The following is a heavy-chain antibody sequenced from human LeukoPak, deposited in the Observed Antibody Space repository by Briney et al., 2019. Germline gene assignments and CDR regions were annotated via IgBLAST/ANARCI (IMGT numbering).Heavy chain of an antibody. V-gene: IGHV3-23*01. CDR2: ISGSGDNT. J-gene: IGHJ4*02. CDR3: AKGVRYSSSWWGSDY. D-gene: IGHD6-13*01. CDR1: GFTFSSYA. Sequence: GGSLRVSCAASGFTFSSYAMSWVRQAPGKGLEWVSGISGSGDNTYYADSVKGRFTISRDNSKNTLYLQMNSLRAEDTAVYYCAKGVRYSSSWWGSDYWGQGTLVTVSS.